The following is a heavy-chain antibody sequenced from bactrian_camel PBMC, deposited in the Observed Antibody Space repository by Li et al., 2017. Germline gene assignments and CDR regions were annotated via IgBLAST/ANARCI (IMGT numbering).Heavy chain of an antibody. V-gene: IGHV3-2*01. CDR2: IDARGVT. CDR3: AWRRYYCGLYVVGDGCGF. CDR1: GYTISTYY. D-gene: IGHD3*01. Sequence: HVQLVESGGGSVQAGGSLTLSCASAGYTISTYYRVFCMGWFRQAPGKGSEGVASIDARGVTQYADFVKGRFTISYDNAKNNLYLQMNSLKPEDTAMYYCAWRRYYCGLYVVGDGCGFWGQGTQVTVS. J-gene: IGHJ6*01.